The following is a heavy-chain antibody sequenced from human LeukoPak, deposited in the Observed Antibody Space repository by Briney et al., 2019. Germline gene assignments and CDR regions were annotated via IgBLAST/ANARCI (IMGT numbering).Heavy chain of an antibody. Sequence: PSETLSLTCAVYGGSFSGYYWSWIRQPPGKGLEWIGEINHSGSTNYNPSLKSRVTISVDTSKNQFSLKLSSVTAADTAVYYCARVRGSGSYYYNHLNAFDIWGQGTMVTVSS. CDR2: INHSGST. CDR3: ARVRGSGSYYYNHLNAFDI. V-gene: IGHV4-34*01. D-gene: IGHD3-10*01. J-gene: IGHJ3*02. CDR1: GGSFSGYY.